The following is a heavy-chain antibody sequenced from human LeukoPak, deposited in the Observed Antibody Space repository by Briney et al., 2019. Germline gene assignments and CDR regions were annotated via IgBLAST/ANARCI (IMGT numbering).Heavy chain of an antibody. CDR3: ARDIYSSGWYAIDL. D-gene: IGHD6-19*01. CDR1: GSIFSSYW. J-gene: IGHJ2*01. V-gene: IGHV3-7*01. Sequence: GGSLRLSCAASGSIFSSYWMTWVRQAPGKGLEWVANIKQAGSENSYVDSVKGRFTISRDNAKNSLYLQMNSLRAEDTAVYYCARDIYSSGWYAIDLWGRGTLVTVSS. CDR2: IKQAGSEN.